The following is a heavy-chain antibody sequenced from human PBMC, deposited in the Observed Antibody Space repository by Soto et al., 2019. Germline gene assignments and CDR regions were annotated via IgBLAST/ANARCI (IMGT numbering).Heavy chain of an antibody. V-gene: IGHV3-48*01. Sequence: ESGGGLVQPGGSLRLSCAASGFTFSAYSMNWVRQAPGKGLEWVSYISSSSNTIYYADSVKGRFTISRDNAKNSLYLQMNSLRAEDTAVYYCARHDPDSWGQGTLVTVSS. CDR2: ISSSSNTI. CDR1: GFTFSAYS. J-gene: IGHJ4*02. D-gene: IGHD1-1*01. CDR3: ARHDPDS.